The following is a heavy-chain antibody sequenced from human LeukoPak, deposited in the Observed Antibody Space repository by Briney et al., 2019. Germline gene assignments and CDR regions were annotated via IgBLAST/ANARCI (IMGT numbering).Heavy chain of an antibody. CDR2: IYYSGST. J-gene: IGHJ4*02. D-gene: IGHD2-21*02. V-gene: IGHV4-59*08. CDR1: GGSISGYY. Sequence: SETLSFTCTVSGGSISGYYWSWIRQPPGKRLEWIGYIYYSGSTNYNPSLKSRVTISVDTSKNQFSLKLSSVTAADTAVYYCARLSAYCGGDCYPDPYYFDYWGQGTLVTVSS. CDR3: ARLSAYCGGDCYPDPYYFDY.